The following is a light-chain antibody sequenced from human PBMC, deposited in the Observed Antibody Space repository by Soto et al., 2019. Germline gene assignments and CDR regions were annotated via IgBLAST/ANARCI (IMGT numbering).Light chain of an antibody. V-gene: IGKV3D-15*01. CDR3: QQYNKWPRT. CDR2: GAS. J-gene: IGKJ1*01. CDR1: QTVRNN. Sequence: IVMTQSPGTLSLSPGERATLSCRASQTVRNNYLAWYQQKPGQAPRLLIYGASARATGIPAKFSGSGSGTEFTLTISSLQSEDFAVYYCQQYNKWPRTFGQGTKV.